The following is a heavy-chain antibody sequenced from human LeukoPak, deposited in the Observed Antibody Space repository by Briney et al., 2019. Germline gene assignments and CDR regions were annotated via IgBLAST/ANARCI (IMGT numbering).Heavy chain of an antibody. D-gene: IGHD3-3*01. Sequence: SQTLSLTCAISGDSVSGNSTAYNWIRQSPSRGLEWLGRTYYRSKWYNDYAVYVKSQISINPNTSKTQLSLQLKSVTPESTAVYYCARELREWPKYYFDYWGQGTLVTVSS. CDR3: ARELREWPKYYFDY. J-gene: IGHJ4*02. V-gene: IGHV6-1*01. CDR1: GDSVSGNSTA. CDR2: TYYRSKWYN.